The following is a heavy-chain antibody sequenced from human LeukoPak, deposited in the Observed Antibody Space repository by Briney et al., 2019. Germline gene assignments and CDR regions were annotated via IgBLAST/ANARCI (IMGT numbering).Heavy chain of an antibody. CDR3: AQGHYHMDV. Sequence: PGGSLRLSCAASGFTFSSYAMSWVRQAAGKGLEWVASIEPDGSEKYYADSVKGRFTLSRDNVENSLYLQMNTLRVDDTAVYYCAQGHYHMDVGGHGTTVTVSS. V-gene: IGHV3-7*01. CDR1: GFTFSSYA. CDR2: IEPDGSEK. J-gene: IGHJ6*02.